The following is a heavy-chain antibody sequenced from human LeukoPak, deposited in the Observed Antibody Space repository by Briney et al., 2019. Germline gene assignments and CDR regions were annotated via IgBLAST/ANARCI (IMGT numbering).Heavy chain of an antibody. CDR2: INPNSGGT. D-gene: IGHD5-18*01. CDR3: ARGDSTAMAIDY. V-gene: IGHV1-2*02. CDR1: GYTFTSYY. J-gene: IGHJ4*02. Sequence: ASVKVSCKASGYTFTSYYMHWVRQAPGQGLEWMGWINPNSGGTNYAQKFQGRVTMTRNTSIRTAYMELSSLRSEDTAVYYCARGDSTAMAIDYWGQGTPVTVSS.